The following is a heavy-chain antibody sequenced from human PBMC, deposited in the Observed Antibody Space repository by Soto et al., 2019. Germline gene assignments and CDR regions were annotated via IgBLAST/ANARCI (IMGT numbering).Heavy chain of an antibody. CDR1: GFTFSSYS. J-gene: IGHJ4*02. Sequence: EVQLVESGGGLVKPGGSLRLSCAASGFTFSSYSMNWVRQAPGKGLEWVSSISSSSSYIYYADSVKGRFTISRDNAKNSRYLQMDSLGAGDTAVYFCGEDWGGGYSSSCDYWGQGTLVTVSS. CDR3: GEDWGGGYSSSCDY. V-gene: IGHV3-21*01. CDR2: ISSSSSYI. D-gene: IGHD6-13*01.